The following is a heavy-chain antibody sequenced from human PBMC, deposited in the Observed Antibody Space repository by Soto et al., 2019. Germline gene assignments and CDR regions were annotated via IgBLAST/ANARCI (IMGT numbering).Heavy chain of an antibody. J-gene: IGHJ4*02. V-gene: IGHV4-4*02. CDR3: ASGAVTTYGY. CDR2: IYHSGST. Sequence: QVPLPESGPGPVKPSGTLSPTCAVSCGPIRSSNWWGWVRPAPGKGLAWIGEIYHSGSTNYNPSLKSRVTISVDKSKNQFSLKLSSVTAADTAVYYCASGAVTTYGYWGQGTLVTVSS. D-gene: IGHD4-17*01. CDR1: CGPIRSSNW.